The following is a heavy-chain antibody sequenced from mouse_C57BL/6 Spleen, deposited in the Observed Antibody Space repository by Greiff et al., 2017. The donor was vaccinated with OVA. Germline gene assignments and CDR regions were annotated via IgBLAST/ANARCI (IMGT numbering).Heavy chain of an antibody. J-gene: IGHJ2*01. Sequence: EVQLQQSGPELVKPGASVKISCKASGYTFTDYYMNWVKQSHGKSLEWIGDINPNNGGTSYNQKFKGKATLTVDKSSSTAYMELRSLTSEDSAVYYCARRGSPHYFDYWGQGTTLTVSS. D-gene: IGHD6-1*01. CDR3: ARRGSPHYFDY. V-gene: IGHV1-26*01. CDR1: GYTFTDYY. CDR2: INPNNGGT.